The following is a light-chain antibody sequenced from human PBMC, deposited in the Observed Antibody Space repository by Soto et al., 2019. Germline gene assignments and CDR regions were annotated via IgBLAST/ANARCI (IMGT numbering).Light chain of an antibody. CDR1: KSVGGD. CDR2: DAS. CDR3: QQRTNWPIT. J-gene: IGKJ5*01. Sequence: DIVLTQSPATLSLTPGQGASLSCRASKSVGGDLVWYQQHPGQAPRLLIYDASNRATGIPPRVSGSGSGTDFTLTISSLEPEDFAVYYCQQRTNWPITFGQGTRLEIK. V-gene: IGKV3-11*01.